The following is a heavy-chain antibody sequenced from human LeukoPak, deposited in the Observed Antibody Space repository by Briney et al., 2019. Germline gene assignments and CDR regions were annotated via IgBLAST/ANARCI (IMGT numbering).Heavy chain of an antibody. CDR2: ISTSTTTI. CDR1: GFTFSSYT. Sequence: GGSLRLSCAASGFTFSSYTMNWVRQAPGKGLEWISYISTSTTTIYYANSVKGRFTISRDNAKKSLYLQMNSLRAEDTAVYYCARRAGSYSHSYDYWGQGTLVTVSS. CDR3: ARRAGSYSHSYDY. V-gene: IGHV3-48*01. D-gene: IGHD2-15*01. J-gene: IGHJ4*02.